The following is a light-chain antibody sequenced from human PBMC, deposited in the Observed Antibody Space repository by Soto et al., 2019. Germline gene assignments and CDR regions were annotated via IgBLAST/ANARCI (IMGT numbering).Light chain of an antibody. Sequence: DLQLTQSPSSLSASVGDRVTITCRASQNISIFLNWYQQKPGKAPKLLIYTASDLESGVPSRISGGGSGTEFTLSISSLQPEDFATYYCQQSYSTLVTFGPGTKVDI. CDR1: QNISIF. CDR2: TAS. V-gene: IGKV1-39*01. CDR3: QQSYSTLVT. J-gene: IGKJ3*01.